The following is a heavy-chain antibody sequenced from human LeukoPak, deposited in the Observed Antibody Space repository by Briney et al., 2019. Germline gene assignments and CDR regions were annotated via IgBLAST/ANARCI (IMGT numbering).Heavy chain of an antibody. D-gene: IGHD3-3*01. Sequence: GGSLRLSCAASGFTLRSYTMNWVRQAPGKGLEWVSSIDISSNKIYYADSVKGRFTISRDNAKNSLYLQMNSLRAEDTAVYYCARASTPANNFWSGYYQFDYWGQGTLVTVSS. CDR3: ARASTPANNFWSGYYQFDY. J-gene: IGHJ4*02. V-gene: IGHV3-21*01. CDR2: IDISSNKI. CDR1: GFTLRSYT.